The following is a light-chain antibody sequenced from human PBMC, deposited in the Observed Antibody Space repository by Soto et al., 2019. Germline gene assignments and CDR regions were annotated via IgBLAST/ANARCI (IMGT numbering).Light chain of an antibody. J-gene: IGKJ1*01. Sequence: AIRMTQSPSSFSASTGDRVTITCRASQGISSYLAWYQQKPGKAPKLLIYAASTLQSGVPSRFSGSGSGTEFTLTISSLQPEDFATYYCLQLNTYPWTFGQGTKVDIK. CDR3: LQLNTYPWT. CDR1: QGISSY. CDR2: AAS. V-gene: IGKV1-8*01.